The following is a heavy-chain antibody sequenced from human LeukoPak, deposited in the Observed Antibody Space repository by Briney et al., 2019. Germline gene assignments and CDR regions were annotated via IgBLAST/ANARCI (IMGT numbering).Heavy chain of an antibody. CDR2: IYYSGST. J-gene: IGHJ6*02. Sequence: PSETLSLTCTVSGGSISSYYWSWIRQPPGKGLEWIGSIYYSGSTYYNPSLKSRVTISVDTSKNQFSLKLSSVTAADTAVYYCARPGITMVRGVIISDGMDVWGQGTTVTVSS. V-gene: IGHV4-59*05. D-gene: IGHD3-10*01. CDR3: ARPGITMVRGVIISDGMDV. CDR1: GGSISSYY.